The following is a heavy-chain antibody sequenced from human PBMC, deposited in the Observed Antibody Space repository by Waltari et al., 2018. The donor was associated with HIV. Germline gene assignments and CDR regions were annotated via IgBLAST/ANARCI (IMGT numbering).Heavy chain of an antibody. Sequence: EVQLVQSGAEVKKPGQSLKISCKGSGYSFTSYWIGWVRQAPGTGLEWIGDIYPADSDTTYNPSFRGQVTISVDTSISTAYVQWRSLKASDTAVYFWARRLVGADAFEIWGQGTEVIVSS. V-gene: IGHV5-51*03. D-gene: IGHD1-26*01. J-gene: IGHJ3*02. CDR3: ARRLVGADAFEI. CDR2: IYPADSDT. CDR1: GYSFTSYW.